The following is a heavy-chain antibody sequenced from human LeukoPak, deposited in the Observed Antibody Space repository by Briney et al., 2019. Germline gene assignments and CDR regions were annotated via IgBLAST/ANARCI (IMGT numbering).Heavy chain of an antibody. J-gene: IGHJ4*02. D-gene: IGHD3-10*01. V-gene: IGHV3-23*01. CDR2: ISGSGGST. CDR3: AKEIWFGELLFDY. CDR1: GFTFSSYG. Sequence: GGSLRLSCAASGFTFSSYGMNWVRQAPGKGLEWVSGISGSGGSTYYADSVKGRFTISRDNSKNTLFLQMNSLRAEDTALYYRAKEIWFGELLFDYWGQGTLVTVSS.